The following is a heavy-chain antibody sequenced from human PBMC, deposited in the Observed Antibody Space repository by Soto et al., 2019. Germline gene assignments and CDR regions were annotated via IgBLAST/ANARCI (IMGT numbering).Heavy chain of an antibody. D-gene: IGHD3-9*01. CDR3: AHFLYDILSEDNWFDP. CDR1: GFSLSTSGVG. CDR2: IYWNDDK. Sequence: SGPTLVNPTQTLTLTCTFSGFSLSTSGVGVGWIRQPPGKALEWLALIYWNDDKRYSPSLKSRLTITKDTSKNQVVLTMTNMDPVDTATYYCAHFLYDILSEDNWFDPWGQGTLVTVSS. J-gene: IGHJ5*02. V-gene: IGHV2-5*01.